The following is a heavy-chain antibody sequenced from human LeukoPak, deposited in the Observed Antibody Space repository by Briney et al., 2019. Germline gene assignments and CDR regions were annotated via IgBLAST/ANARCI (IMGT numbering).Heavy chain of an antibody. CDR2: ISSSGSTI. D-gene: IGHD6-13*01. CDR3: ARGYVAAAGPYFDY. Sequence: GGSLRLSCAASGFTFSSYEMNWVRQAPGKGLEWVSYISSSGSTIYYADSVKGRFTISRDNSKNTLFLQMNSLRAEDTAVYYCARGYVAAAGPYFDYWGQGTLVTVSS. J-gene: IGHJ4*02. V-gene: IGHV3-48*03. CDR1: GFTFSSYE.